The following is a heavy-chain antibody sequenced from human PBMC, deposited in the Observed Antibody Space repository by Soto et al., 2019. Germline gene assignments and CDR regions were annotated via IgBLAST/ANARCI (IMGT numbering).Heavy chain of an antibody. CDR3: ARVCTGGSCYQFDS. Sequence: EVHLVESGGGLVQPGGSLSLSCAASGFTFSSYWMQWVRQAPGKGLVWVSRINSDGSNTNYADSVKGRFTISRDNAKNTLYLQMNSLRADDTAVYYCARVCTGGSCYQFDSWGQGTLVTVSS. J-gene: IGHJ4*02. CDR2: INSDGSNT. D-gene: IGHD2-15*01. V-gene: IGHV3-74*01. CDR1: GFTFSSYW.